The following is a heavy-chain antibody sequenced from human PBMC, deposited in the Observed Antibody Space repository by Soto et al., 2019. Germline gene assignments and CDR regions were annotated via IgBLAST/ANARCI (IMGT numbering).Heavy chain of an antibody. CDR1: GYSFTNYA. D-gene: IGHD6-13*01. J-gene: IGHJ4*02. Sequence: EVQLLESRGGLVQPGGSLRLSCAGSGYSFTNYAMSWVRQAPGKGLDWVSAITDGGDETYYSDSVKGRFTISRDNSMNTLFAQMNNLKADDTAIYYCAKDAAGRAAGRFDNWGQGSLITVSS. CDR3: AKDAAGRAAGRFDN. V-gene: IGHV3-23*01. CDR2: ITDGGDET.